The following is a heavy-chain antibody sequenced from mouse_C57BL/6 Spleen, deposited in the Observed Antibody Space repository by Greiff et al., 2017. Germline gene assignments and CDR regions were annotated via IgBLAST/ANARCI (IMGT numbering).Heavy chain of an antibody. CDR1: GYTFTSYW. D-gene: IGHD2-4*01. J-gene: IGHJ2*01. CDR3: AREGEYDYDNFDY. V-gene: IGHV1-55*01. Sequence: QVQLKQSGAELVKPGASVKMSCKASGYTFTSYWITWVKQRPGQGLEWIGDIYPGSGSTNYNEKFKSKATLTVDTSSSTAYMQLSSLTSEDSAVYYCAREGEYDYDNFDYWGQGTTLTVSS. CDR2: IYPGSGST.